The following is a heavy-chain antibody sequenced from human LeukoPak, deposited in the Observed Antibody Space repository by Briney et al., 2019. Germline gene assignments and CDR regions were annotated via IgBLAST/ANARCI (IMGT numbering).Heavy chain of an antibody. CDR1: GGSISSYY. J-gene: IGHJ4*02. V-gene: IGHV4-4*07. CDR2: IYTSGST. Sequence: SETLSLTCTVSGGSISSYYWSWIRQPAGKGLEWIGRIYTSGSTNYNPSLKSRVTISVDTSKNQFSLKLSSVTAADTAVYYCARDTSSGWYGYFDYWGQGTLVTVSS. CDR3: ARDTSSGWYGYFDY. D-gene: IGHD6-19*01.